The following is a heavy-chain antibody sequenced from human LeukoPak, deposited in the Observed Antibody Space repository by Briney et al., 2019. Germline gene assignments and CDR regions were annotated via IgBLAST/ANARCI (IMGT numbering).Heavy chain of an antibody. Sequence: SETPSLTCTVSGGSISSHYWSWIRQPPGKGLEWIGYIYYSGSTNYNPSLKSRVTISVDTSKNQFSLKLSSVTAADTAVYYCARDSLYCSSTSCTRGFDPWGQGTLVTVSS. D-gene: IGHD2-2*01. CDR3: ARDSLYCSSTSCTRGFDP. V-gene: IGHV4-59*11. CDR1: GGSISSHY. CDR2: IYYSGST. J-gene: IGHJ5*02.